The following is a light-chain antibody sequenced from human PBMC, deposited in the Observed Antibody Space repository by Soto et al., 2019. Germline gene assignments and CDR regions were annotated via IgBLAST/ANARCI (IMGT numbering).Light chain of an antibody. Sequence: DIQMTQSPSSLSTSVGDRVTITCRTSQGISNYLAWYQQKPGKVPKLLIYAASTLQSGVPSRFSGSGSGTDFTLTISSLQPEDVAPYYCQKYNSAPWTFGQGTKVEIK. V-gene: IGKV1-27*01. CDR1: QGISNY. CDR2: AAS. J-gene: IGKJ1*01. CDR3: QKYNSAPWT.